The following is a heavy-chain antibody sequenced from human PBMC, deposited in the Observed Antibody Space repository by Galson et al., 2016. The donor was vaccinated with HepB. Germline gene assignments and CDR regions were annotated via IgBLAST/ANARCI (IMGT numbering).Heavy chain of an antibody. J-gene: IGHJ6*02. V-gene: IGHV3-21*01. Sequence: SLRLSCAASGFTFSTYSMNWVRQAPGKGLEWVSFISITSGYKYYADSLKGRVTISGDNAKNSLYLPMNSLRAEDTAVYHCARDPSGITRIVAAMGYYYGMDCWGQGTTVIVSS. CDR1: GFTFSTYS. CDR3: ARDPSGITRIVAAMGYYYGMDC. D-gene: IGHD3-22*01. CDR2: ISITSGYK.